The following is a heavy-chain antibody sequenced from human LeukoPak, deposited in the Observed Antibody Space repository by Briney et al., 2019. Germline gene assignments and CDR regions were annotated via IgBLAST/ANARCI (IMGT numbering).Heavy chain of an antibody. CDR2: ISSSGSTI. D-gene: IGHD6-13*01. V-gene: IGHV3-11*01. CDR3: AKDPLPGIAAAGTVH. J-gene: IGHJ4*02. CDR1: GFTFSDYY. Sequence: GGSLRLSCAASGFTFSDYYMSWIRQAPGKGLEWVSYISSSGSTIYYADSVKGRFTISRDNSKDTLYLQMNSLRAEDTAIYYCAKDPLPGIAAAGTVHWGQGTLVTVSS.